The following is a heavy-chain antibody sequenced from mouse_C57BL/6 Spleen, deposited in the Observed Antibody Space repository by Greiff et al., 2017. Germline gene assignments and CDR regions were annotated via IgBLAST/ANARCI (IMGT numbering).Heavy chain of an antibody. J-gene: IGHJ3*01. CDR3: ARPQTAQGMDWFAY. D-gene: IGHD3-2*02. CDR2: INPYNGGT. Sequence: EVKLQQPGPELVKPGASVKMSCKASGYTFTDYNMHWVKQSHGKSLEWIGYINPYNGGTSYNQKFKGKATLTVNKSSSTAYMELRSLTSEDSAVYYCARPQTAQGMDWFAYWGQGTLVTVSA. CDR1: GYTFTDYN. V-gene: IGHV1-22*01.